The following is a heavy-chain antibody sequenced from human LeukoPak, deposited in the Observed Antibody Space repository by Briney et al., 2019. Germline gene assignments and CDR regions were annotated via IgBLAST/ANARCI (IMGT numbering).Heavy chain of an antibody. CDR1: GFTFDDYA. D-gene: IGHD2-21*01. V-gene: IGHV3-43D*03. J-gene: IGHJ4*02. CDR3: AKDKGDGFDY. CDR2: ISWDGGST. Sequence: PGGSLRLSCAASGFTFDDYAMHWVRQAPGKGLEWVSLISWDGGSTYYADSVKGRFTISRDNSKNSLYLQMNSLRAEDTAVYYCAKDKGDGFDYWGQGTLVTVSS.